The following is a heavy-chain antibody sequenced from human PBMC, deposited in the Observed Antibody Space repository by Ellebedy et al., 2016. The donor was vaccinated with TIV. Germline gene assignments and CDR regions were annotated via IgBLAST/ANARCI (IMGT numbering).Heavy chain of an antibody. D-gene: IGHD5-18*01. Sequence: GGSLRLSCAASRFTFSSSALYWVPQAPGSWLEWVSAIIDTGLSTYYADSVKGRFTISRDNSKNTLYLHMSSLRAEDTAVEYCAKDVHTQTWLEGDFEVWGKGTLVTVSS. CDR1: RFTFSSSA. CDR2: IIDTGLST. V-gene: IGHV3-23*01. J-gene: IGHJ4*02. CDR3: AKDVHTQTWLEGDFEV.